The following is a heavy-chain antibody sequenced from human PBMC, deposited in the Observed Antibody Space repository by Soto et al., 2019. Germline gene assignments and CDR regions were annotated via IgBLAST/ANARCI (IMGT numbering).Heavy chain of an antibody. CDR3: ARAALYCGVGTCYFDY. D-gene: IGHD2-15*01. Sequence: EVQLVESGGGLVQPGGSLRLSCAASGFTVSSNYMSWVRQAPGKGLEWVSVMYSGGSEYYANSVNGRFTISRDNSRNTLYLQMNSLRVEDTAVYYCARAALYCGVGTCYFDYWGQGTLVTVSS. CDR2: MYSGGSE. CDR1: GFTVSSNY. V-gene: IGHV3-66*01. J-gene: IGHJ4*02.